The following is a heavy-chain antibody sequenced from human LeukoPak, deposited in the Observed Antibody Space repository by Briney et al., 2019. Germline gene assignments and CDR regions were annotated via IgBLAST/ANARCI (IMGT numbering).Heavy chain of an antibody. J-gene: IGHJ4*02. CDR1: GFTLGSYG. CDR2: ISYDGSNE. V-gene: IGHV3-30*18. Sequence: GRSLGLSCAASGFTLGSYGMHWVRQAPGKGLEWVASISYDGSNEYYGDSVKGRFSVSRDNSKNTLYLHMNSLRAEDTAVYYCAKDGPPTVTRGSFDYWGQGTLVTVSS. D-gene: IGHD4-11*01. CDR3: AKDGPPTVTRGSFDY.